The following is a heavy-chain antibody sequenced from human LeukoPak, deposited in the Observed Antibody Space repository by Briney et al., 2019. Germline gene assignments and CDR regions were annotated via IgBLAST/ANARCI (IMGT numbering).Heavy chain of an antibody. CDR3: AKPYSSSWPFDY. V-gene: IGHV3-23*01. CDR2: IGGSGGST. J-gene: IGHJ4*02. D-gene: IGHD6-13*01. CDR1: GFTFSSYA. Sequence: GGSLRLSYAASGFTFSSYAMSWVRQAPGKGLEWVSAIGGSGGSTYYADSVKGRFTISRDNSKNTLYLQMNSLRAEDTAVYYCAKPYSSSWPFDYWGQGTLVTVSS.